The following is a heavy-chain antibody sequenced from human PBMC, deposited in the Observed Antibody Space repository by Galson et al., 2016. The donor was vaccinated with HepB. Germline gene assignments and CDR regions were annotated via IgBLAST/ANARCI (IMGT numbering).Heavy chain of an antibody. Sequence: CAISGDSVSSNSAAWNWLRQSPSRGLEWLGRTYYRSKWYYDYAVSVQSRITISADTSKNQFSLHLDSVTPEDTAVYYCARDPGWQYRYSGGYLGWFDPWGQGTLVTFSS. V-gene: IGHV6-1*01. J-gene: IGHJ5*02. D-gene: IGHD1-26*01. CDR1: GDSVSSNSAA. CDR2: TYYRSKWYY. CDR3: ARDPGWQYRYSGGYLGWFDP.